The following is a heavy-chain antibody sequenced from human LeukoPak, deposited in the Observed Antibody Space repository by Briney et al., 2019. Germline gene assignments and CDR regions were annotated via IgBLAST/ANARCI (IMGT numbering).Heavy chain of an antibody. CDR2: ISGSGRPT. D-gene: IGHD5-18*01. Sequence: PGGSLRLSCAASGFTFSSYEMNWVRQAPGKGLEWVSYISGSGRPTYYTDSVKGRFTISRDNAKSSLYLQMNSLRAEDTAVYYCARDSRYSFDYWGQGILVTVSS. V-gene: IGHV3-48*03. CDR3: ARDSRYSFDY. J-gene: IGHJ4*02. CDR1: GFTFSSYE.